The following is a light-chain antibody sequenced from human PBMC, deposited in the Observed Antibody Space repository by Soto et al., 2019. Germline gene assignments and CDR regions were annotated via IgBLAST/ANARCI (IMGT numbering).Light chain of an antibody. Sequence: IHMTQSPSSVSASVGYRVTITCRAIRGISSWLAWYQQKKGKAPKPLIYAASSLHSGVPSRFSGSVYGTDFNLTISRLQPEDFATYYCQQATRLPLTFGGGTQLDIK. CDR2: AAS. CDR3: QQATRLPLT. V-gene: IGKV1D-12*01. J-gene: IGKJ4*01. CDR1: RGISSW.